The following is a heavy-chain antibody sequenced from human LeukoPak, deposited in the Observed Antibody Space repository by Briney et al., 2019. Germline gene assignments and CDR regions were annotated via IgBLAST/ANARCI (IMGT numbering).Heavy chain of an antibody. V-gene: IGHV1-2*02. CDR1: GYTFTGYY. Sequence: ASVKVSCRASGYTFTGYYMHWVRQAPGQGLEWVGWINPNSGGTNYAQKFQGRVTMTRDTSISTAYMELSRLRSDDTAVYYCARSIVGATRDYWGQGTLVTVSS. CDR3: ARSIVGATRDY. J-gene: IGHJ4*02. D-gene: IGHD1-26*01. CDR2: INPNSGGT.